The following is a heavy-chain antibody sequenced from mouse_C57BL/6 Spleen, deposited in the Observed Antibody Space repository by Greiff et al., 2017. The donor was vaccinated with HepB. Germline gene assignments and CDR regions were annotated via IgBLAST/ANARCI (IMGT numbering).Heavy chain of an antibody. J-gene: IGHJ1*03. V-gene: IGHV14-4*01. Sequence: EVQLQQSGAELVRPGASVKLSCTASGFNIKDDYMHWVKQRPEQGLEWIGWIDPENGDTEYASKFQGKATITADTSSNTAYLQLSSLTSEDTAVYYCTTDYYGPYWYFDVWGTGTTVTVSS. D-gene: IGHD1-1*01. CDR2: IDPENGDT. CDR3: TTDYYGPYWYFDV. CDR1: GFNIKDDY.